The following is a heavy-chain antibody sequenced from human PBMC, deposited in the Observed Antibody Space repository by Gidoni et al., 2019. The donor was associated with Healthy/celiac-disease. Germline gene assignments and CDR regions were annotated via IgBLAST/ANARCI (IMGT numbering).Heavy chain of an antibody. D-gene: IGHD3-10*01. V-gene: IGHV3-30*18. Sequence: QVQLVESGGGVVQPGRSLRLSCAASGFTFSSYGMPWVRQAPGKGLDWVAVISYDGSNKYYADSVKGRFTISRDNSKNTLYLQMNSLRAEDTAVYYCAKDTKIITMVQGVFGTYGMDVWGQGTTVTVSS. CDR1: GFTFSSYG. J-gene: IGHJ6*02. CDR3: AKDTKIITMVQGVFGTYGMDV. CDR2: ISYDGSNK.